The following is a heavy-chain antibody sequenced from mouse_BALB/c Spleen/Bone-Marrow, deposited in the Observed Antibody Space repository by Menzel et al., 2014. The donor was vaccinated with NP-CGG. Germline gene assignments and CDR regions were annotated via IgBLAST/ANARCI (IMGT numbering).Heavy chain of an antibody. CDR3: ARRDFRSWFAY. CDR2: INLSNGRA. D-gene: IGHD2-14*01. CDR1: GYTFTSYW. V-gene: IGHV1S81*02. Sequence: QVHVKQSGAELVKPGASVNLSCKASGYTFTSYWVYWVKQRPGQGLEWIGEINLSNGRANYNEKFKNKATLTVDKSTSTAYMQVSSLTSEDSAVYYCARRDFRSWFAYWGQGTLVTVSA. J-gene: IGHJ3*01.